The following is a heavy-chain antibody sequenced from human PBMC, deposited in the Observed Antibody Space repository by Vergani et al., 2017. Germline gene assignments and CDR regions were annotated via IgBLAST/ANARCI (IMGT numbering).Heavy chain of an antibody. V-gene: IGHV3-23*01. D-gene: IGHD3-3*01. Sequence: EVQLLESGGGLVQPGGSLRLSCEASGFSFPGYAMSWVRQAPGKGLEWVSSVSGSSATPYYADSVKGRFIISRDNSKNTLYLQMNSLRAEDTAVYYCAKGWYYDFYHWGQGTLVTVSS. CDR2: VSGSSATP. CDR3: AKGWYYDFYH. J-gene: IGHJ4*02. CDR1: GFSFPGYA.